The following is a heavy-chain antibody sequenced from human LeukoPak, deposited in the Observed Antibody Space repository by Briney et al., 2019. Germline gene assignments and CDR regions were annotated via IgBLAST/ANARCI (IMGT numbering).Heavy chain of an antibody. CDR3: ALEWLFA. CDR2: ISYDGSNK. CDR1: GFTFSSYG. V-gene: IGHV3-30*03. Sequence: GGSLRLSCAASGFTFSSYGMHWVRQAPGKGLEWVAVISYDGSNKYYADSVKGRFTISRDNSKNTLYLQMNSLRAEDTAVYYCALEWLFAWGQGTLVTVSS. J-gene: IGHJ5*02. D-gene: IGHD3-3*01.